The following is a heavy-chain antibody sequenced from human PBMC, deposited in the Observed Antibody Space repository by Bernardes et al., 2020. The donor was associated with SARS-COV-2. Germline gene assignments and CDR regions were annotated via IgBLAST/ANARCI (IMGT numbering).Heavy chain of an antibody. CDR1: GFTFSDYA. D-gene: IGHD2-15*01. Sequence: GWSLLRSCSASGFTFSDYAMSWVRQAPGQGLECVSNIRGVGTATYYADSVQGRFSISRDNSKNTLYLQMNNLRAEDTAIYFCAKSRLGYCSRGSCYWRPFDYWGQGTLVTVSS. V-gene: IGHV3-23*01. CDR3: AKSRLGYCSRGSCYWRPFDY. CDR2: IRGVGTAT. J-gene: IGHJ4*02.